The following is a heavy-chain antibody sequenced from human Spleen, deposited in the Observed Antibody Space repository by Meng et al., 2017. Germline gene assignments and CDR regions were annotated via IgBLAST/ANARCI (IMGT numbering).Heavy chain of an antibody. D-gene: IGHD3-22*01. V-gene: IGHV1-3*01. CDR1: GYTFTNYG. Sequence: ASVKVSCKASGYTFTNYGINWVRQAPGQRLEWLGWINPGNGDTEYSQKFQGRVTITRDTSATTAYMELSSLRSEDTAVYYCASAYDSNGYGPFDHWGQGTLVTVSS. CDR3: ASAYDSNGYGPFDH. J-gene: IGHJ4*02. CDR2: INPGNGDT.